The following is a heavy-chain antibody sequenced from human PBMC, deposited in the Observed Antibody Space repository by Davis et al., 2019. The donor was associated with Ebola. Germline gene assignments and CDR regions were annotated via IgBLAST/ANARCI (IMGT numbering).Heavy chain of an antibody. CDR3: ARDLYYVLGYGMDV. CDR1: GFTFTTYG. D-gene: IGHD3-16*01. Sequence: GGSLRLSCVASGFTFTTYGMNWVRQAPGKGLEWVAVISYDGSNKYYADSVKGRFTISRDNSKNTLYLQMNSLRAEDTAVYYCARDLYYVLGYGMDVWGQGTTVTVSS. J-gene: IGHJ6*02. CDR2: ISYDGSNK. V-gene: IGHV3-30*03.